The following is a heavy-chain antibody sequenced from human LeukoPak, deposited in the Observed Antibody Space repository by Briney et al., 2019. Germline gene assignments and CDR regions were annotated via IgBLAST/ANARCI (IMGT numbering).Heavy chain of an antibody. CDR2: IYHSGKS. CDR1: GYSISSGYY. V-gene: IGHV4-38-2*02. J-gene: IGHJ5*02. Sequence: PSETLSLTCIVSGYSISSGYYWDWIRQPPGKGLEWIASIYHSGKSYYNPSLKSRVTISIDTSKNQFSLELRSATAADTAVYYCAREPVRGVMRFSWFDPWGQGTLVTVSS. CDR3: AREPVRGVMRFSWFDP. D-gene: IGHD3-10*01.